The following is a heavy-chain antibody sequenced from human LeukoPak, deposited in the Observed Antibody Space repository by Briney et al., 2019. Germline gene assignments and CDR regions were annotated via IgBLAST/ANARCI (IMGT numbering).Heavy chain of an antibody. CDR1: GGSFSDYY. Sequence: KPSEALSLTCVVYGGSFSDYYWSWVRQPPGKGLEWIGEINHSGSAKYSPSLKSRVTMSIHTSNNQFSLKLSSVTAADTAVYYCARGEGTLAGRRWPYQYYYYIDAWGKGTTVTVSS. D-gene: IGHD6-19*01. J-gene: IGHJ6*03. V-gene: IGHV4-34*01. CDR2: INHSGSA. CDR3: ARGEGTLAGRRWPYQYYYYIDA.